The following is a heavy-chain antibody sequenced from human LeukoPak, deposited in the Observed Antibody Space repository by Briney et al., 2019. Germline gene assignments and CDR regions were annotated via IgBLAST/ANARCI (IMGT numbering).Heavy chain of an antibody. D-gene: IGHD3-10*01. CDR1: GFTFSSYG. CDR3: ARPRGVVPAAVEHTSGSYYISPFYY. CDR2: IWYDGSNK. V-gene: IGHV3-33*01. J-gene: IGHJ4*02. Sequence: GGSLRLSCAASGFTFSSYGMHWVRQAPGKGLEWVAVIWYDGSNKYYADSVKGRFPISRDNSKDTLYLQMNSLRAEDTAVYYCARPRGVVPAAVEHTSGSYYISPFYYWGQGTLVTVSS.